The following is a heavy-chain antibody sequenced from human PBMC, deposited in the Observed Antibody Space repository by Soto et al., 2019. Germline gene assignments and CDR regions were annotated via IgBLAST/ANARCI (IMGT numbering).Heavy chain of an antibody. Sequence: GGSLRLSCAASGFTFSSYSMNWVRQAPGKGLEWVSSISSSSFSINYADSVKGRFSISRDNAQNSLHLQMSNLRAGDTAVYYCARNESSNIYGMDVWGQGTTVTVSS. J-gene: IGHJ6*02. CDR2: ISSSSFSI. CDR1: GFTFSSYS. CDR3: ARNESSNIYGMDV. V-gene: IGHV3-21*01. D-gene: IGHD6-6*01.